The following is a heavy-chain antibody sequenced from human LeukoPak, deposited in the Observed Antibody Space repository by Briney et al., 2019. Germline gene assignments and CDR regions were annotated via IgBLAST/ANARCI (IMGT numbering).Heavy chain of an antibody. V-gene: IGHV3-30-3*01. D-gene: IGHD4-17*01. CDR3: ARDGHGVPLDF. Sequence: GGSPRLSPAASELSFSSYAMHSVRQAPGKGLEWVGVISYDGTEKYYGDSVKGRFTISRDNSKNTLYLQMNSLRAEDTALYYCARDGHGVPLDFWGQGTLVTVSP. J-gene: IGHJ4*02. CDR2: ISYDGTEK. CDR1: ELSFSSYA.